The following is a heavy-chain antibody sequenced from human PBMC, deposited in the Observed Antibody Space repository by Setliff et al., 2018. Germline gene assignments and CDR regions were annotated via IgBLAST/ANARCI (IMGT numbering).Heavy chain of an antibody. Sequence: SVKVSCKASGGTFSNYGVSWVRQAPGQGLEWMGGTIPIFGTTDYSQKFQGRVTIITDESTNTAFMQLSSLRSEDTAVYYCVSEGVDTRSSTDYRYYMDVWGKGTTVTVSS. CDR3: VSEGVDTRSSTDYRYYMDV. CDR2: TIPIFGTT. CDR1: GGTFSNYG. V-gene: IGHV1-69*05. D-gene: IGHD5-18*01. J-gene: IGHJ6*03.